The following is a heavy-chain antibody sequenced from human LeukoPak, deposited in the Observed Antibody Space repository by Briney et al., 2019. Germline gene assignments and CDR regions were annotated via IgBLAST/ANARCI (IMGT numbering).Heavy chain of an antibody. CDR2: ISSSSSTV. Sequence: GGSLRPSCAASGFTFSSYSMNWVRQAPGKGLEWVSYISSSSSTVYYADSVKGRFTISRDNAKNSLYLQMNSLRAEDTAVYYCARFTRGFDPWGQGTLVTVSS. CDR3: ARFTRGFDP. J-gene: IGHJ5*02. V-gene: IGHV3-48*01. CDR1: GFTFSSYS.